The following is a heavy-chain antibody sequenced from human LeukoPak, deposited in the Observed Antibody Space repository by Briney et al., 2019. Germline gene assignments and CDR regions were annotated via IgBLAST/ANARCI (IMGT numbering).Heavy chain of an antibody. J-gene: IGHJ4*02. CDR3: ARGRITMVRGVIPIDY. Sequence: SETLSLTCAVYGGSFSGYYWSWIRQPPGKGLEWIGEINHSGSTNYNPSLKSRVTISVDTSKIQFSLKLSSVTAADTAAYYCARGRITMVRGVIPIDYWGQGTLVTVSS. D-gene: IGHD3-10*01. V-gene: IGHV4-34*01. CDR2: INHSGST. CDR1: GGSFSGYY.